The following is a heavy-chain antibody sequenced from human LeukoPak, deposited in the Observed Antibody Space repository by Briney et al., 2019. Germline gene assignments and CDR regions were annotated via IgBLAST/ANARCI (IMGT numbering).Heavy chain of an antibody. Sequence: SETLSLTCAVYGGSFSGYYWSWIRQPPGKGLEWIGEINHSGSTNYNPSLKSRVTISVDTSKNQFSLKLSSVTAADTAVYYCARGLSSTIFSLDYWGQGTLVTVSS. CDR1: GGSFSGYY. D-gene: IGHD2-2*01. CDR2: INHSGST. J-gene: IGHJ4*02. V-gene: IGHV4-34*01. CDR3: ARGLSSTIFSLDY.